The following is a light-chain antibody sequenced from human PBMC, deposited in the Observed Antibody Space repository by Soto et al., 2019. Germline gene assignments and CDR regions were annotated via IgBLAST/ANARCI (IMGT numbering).Light chain of an antibody. CDR2: GAS. J-gene: IGKJ5*01. CDR1: QSVSSSY. V-gene: IGKV3-15*01. Sequence: ELVLTQSPGTLSLSPVDRATLSCRASQSVSSSYLAWYQQKPGQAPRLLIYGASSRATGIPARFSGSGSGTEFTLTISSLQSEDFAVYYCQQYKNWPPITFGQGTRLEIK. CDR3: QQYKNWPPIT.